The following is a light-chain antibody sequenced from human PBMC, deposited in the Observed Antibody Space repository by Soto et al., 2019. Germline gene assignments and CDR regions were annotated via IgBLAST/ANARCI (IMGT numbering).Light chain of an antibody. CDR1: SSDGGGYNY. J-gene: IGLJ1*01. Sequence: QSALTQPASVSGSPGQSITISCTGTSSDGGGYNYVSWYQQHPGKAPKLLIYEVTNRPSGVSNRFSGSKSGNAASLTISGLQAEDEADYYCSSYTNTGTLYVFGTGTKLTVL. CDR2: EVT. V-gene: IGLV2-14*01. CDR3: SSYTNTGTLYV.